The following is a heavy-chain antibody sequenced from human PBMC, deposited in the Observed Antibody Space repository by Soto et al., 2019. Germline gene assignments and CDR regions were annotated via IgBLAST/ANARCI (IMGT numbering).Heavy chain of an antibody. J-gene: IGHJ4*02. V-gene: IGHV3-21*01. CDR2: ISSSSSYI. CDR3: ARDGPSYCSSTSCPIDY. D-gene: IGHD2-2*01. CDR1: GFTVSSNY. Sequence: PGGSLRLSCAASGFTVSSNYMSWVRQAPGKGLEWVSSISSSSSYIYYADSVKGRFTISRDNAKNSLYLQMNSLRAEDTAVYYCARDGPSYCSSTSCPIDYWGQGTLVTVSS.